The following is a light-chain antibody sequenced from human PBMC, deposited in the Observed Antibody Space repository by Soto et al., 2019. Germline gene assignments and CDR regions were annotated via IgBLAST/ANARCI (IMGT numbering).Light chain of an antibody. CDR1: SSDVGDYNY. V-gene: IGLV2-8*01. J-gene: IGLJ2*01. Sequence: QSALTQPPSASGSPGQSVTISCTGTSSDVGDYNYVSWYQQHPGKAPTLMIYEVSKPPSGVPDRFSGSKSGNTASLTVSGLQAEDEADYYCSSYAGSNNLVFGGGTKLTVL. CDR3: SSYAGSNNLV. CDR2: EVS.